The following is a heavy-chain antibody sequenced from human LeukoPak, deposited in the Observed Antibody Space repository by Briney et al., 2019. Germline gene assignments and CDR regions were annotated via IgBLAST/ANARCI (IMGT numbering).Heavy chain of an antibody. D-gene: IGHD4-11*01. Sequence: KTGGSLRLSGAASGFSLGDFGRGWVGQAQGKGWEWVSSIFGSRDSISYANSVKGRFTISRDNAENSLYLQMDSLRVEDTAVYYCTRGMDHINYAWFDPWGQGTLVIVSS. CDR2: IFGSRDSI. CDR3: TRGMDHINYAWFDP. V-gene: IGHV3-21*06. CDR1: GFSLGDFG. J-gene: IGHJ5*02.